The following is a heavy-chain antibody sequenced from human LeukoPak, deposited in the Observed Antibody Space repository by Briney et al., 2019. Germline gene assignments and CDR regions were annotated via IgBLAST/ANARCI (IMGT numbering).Heavy chain of an antibody. CDR1: GGTFSSYA. CDR2: IIPIFGTA. D-gene: IGHD3-16*02. J-gene: IGHJ4*02. V-gene: IGHV1-69*13. CDR3: ARRDNSYDYVWGSYRPLNY. Sequence: GASVKVSCKASGGTFSSYAISWVRQAPGQGLEWMGGIIPIFGTANYAQKFQGRVTITADESTSTAYMELSSLRSEDTAVYYCARRDNSYDYVWGSYRPLNYWGQGTLVTVSS.